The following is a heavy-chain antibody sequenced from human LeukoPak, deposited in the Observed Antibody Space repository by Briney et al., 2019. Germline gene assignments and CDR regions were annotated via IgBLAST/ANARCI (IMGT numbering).Heavy chain of an antibody. CDR2: IRSKAYGGTT. V-gene: IGHV3-49*04. Sequence: PGGSLRLSCTASGFTFGDYAMSWVRQAPGKGLEWVGFIRSKAYGGTTEYAASVKGRFTISRDDSKSIAYLQMNSLKTEDTAVYYCTRAEGPMIVVTRMACWGQGTLVTVSS. D-gene: IGHD3-22*01. J-gene: IGHJ4*02. CDR3: TRAEGPMIVVTRMAC. CDR1: GFTFGDYA.